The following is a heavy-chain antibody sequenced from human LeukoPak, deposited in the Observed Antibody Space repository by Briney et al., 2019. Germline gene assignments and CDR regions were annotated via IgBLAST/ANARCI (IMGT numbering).Heavy chain of an antibody. CDR2: IYYSGST. D-gene: IGHD6-13*01. Sequence: SETLSLTCTVSGGSISSYYWSWIRQPPGKGLEWIGYIYYSGSTNYNPSLKSRVTISVDTSKNQFSLKLSSVTAADTAVYYCARMMRYSSSWSSAFDIWGQGTMVTVSS. CDR1: GGSISSYY. V-gene: IGHV4-59*08. CDR3: ARMMRYSSSWSSAFDI. J-gene: IGHJ3*02.